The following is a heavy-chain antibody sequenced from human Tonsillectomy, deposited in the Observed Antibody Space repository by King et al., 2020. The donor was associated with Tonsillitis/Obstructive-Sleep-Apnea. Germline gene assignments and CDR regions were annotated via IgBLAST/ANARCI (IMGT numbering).Heavy chain of an antibody. CDR3: ARDPTEYSSGWYEGVGYFQH. CDR2: ISTYNGNT. D-gene: IGHD6-19*01. J-gene: IGHJ1*01. CDR1: GYTFTSYG. Sequence: VQLVESGAEVKKPGASVKVSCKASGYTFTSYGISWVRQAPGQGLEWMGWISTYNGNTNYAQKLQGRVTMMKDTSTSTAYMELRSLRSDDTAVYYCARDPTEYSSGWYEGVGYFQHWGQGTLVTVSS. V-gene: IGHV1-18*01.